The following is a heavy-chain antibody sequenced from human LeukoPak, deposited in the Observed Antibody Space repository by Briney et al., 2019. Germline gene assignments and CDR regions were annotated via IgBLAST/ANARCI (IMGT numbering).Heavy chain of an antibody. CDR2: IKWNSGSI. CDR1: GFTFSSYA. CDR3: AKASNYDSSGYYSS. D-gene: IGHD3-22*01. V-gene: IGHV3-9*01. J-gene: IGHJ5*02. Sequence: GGSLRLSCAASGFTFSSYAMSWVRQAPGKGLEWVSGIKWNSGSIGYADSVRGRFTISRDNAKNSLYLQMNSLRAEDTAFYYCAKASNYDSSGYYSSWGQGTLVTVSS.